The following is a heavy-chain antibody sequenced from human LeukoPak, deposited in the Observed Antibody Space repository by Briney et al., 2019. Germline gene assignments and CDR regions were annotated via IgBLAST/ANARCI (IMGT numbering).Heavy chain of an antibody. Sequence: GTSVKVSCKASGFTFTSSAMQWVRQARGQRLEWIGWIVVGSGNTNYAQKFQERVTITRDMSTSTAYMELSSLRSEDTAVYYCAVVRGVIIRFDNWFDPWGQGTLVTVSS. CDR2: IVVGSGNT. CDR3: AVVRGVIIRFDNWFDP. CDR1: GFTFTSSA. J-gene: IGHJ5*02. D-gene: IGHD3-10*01. V-gene: IGHV1-58*02.